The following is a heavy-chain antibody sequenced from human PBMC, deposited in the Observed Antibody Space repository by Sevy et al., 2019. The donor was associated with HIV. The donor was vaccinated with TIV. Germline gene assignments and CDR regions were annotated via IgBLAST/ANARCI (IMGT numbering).Heavy chain of an antibody. CDR2: IKSKTDGGTT. V-gene: IGHV3-15*01. D-gene: IGHD3-22*01. Sequence: GGSLRLSCAASGFTFSNAWMSWVRQAPGKGLEWVGPIKSKTDGGTTDYAAPVKGRFTISRDDSKNTLYLQMNSLKTEDTAVYYCTTAYYYDSSGYPNVDYWGQGTLVTVSS. J-gene: IGHJ4*02. CDR1: GFTFSNAW. CDR3: TTAYYYDSSGYPNVDY.